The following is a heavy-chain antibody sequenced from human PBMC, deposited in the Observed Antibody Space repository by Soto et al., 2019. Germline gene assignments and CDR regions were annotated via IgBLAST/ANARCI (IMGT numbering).Heavy chain of an antibody. V-gene: IGHV1-69*13. CDR2: IIPIIGTA. CDR1: GGTFSSYA. Sequence: SVKVSCKASGGTFSSYAISWVRQAPGQGLEWMGWIIPIIGTANYAQKLQGRVTMTADASTSTAYMELRSLRSDDTAVYYCARDSRSSGWYYAFDIWGQGTMVTVSS. J-gene: IGHJ3*02. CDR3: ARDSRSSGWYYAFDI. D-gene: IGHD6-19*01.